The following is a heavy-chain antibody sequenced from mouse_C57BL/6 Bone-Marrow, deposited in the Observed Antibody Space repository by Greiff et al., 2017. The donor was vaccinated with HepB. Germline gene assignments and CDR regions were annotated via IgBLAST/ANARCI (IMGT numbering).Heavy chain of an antibody. V-gene: IGHV1-69*01. CDR2: IDPSDSYT. Sequence: QVQLQQPGAELVMPGASVKLSCKASGYTFTSYWMHWVKQRPGQGLEWIGEIDPSDSYTNYNQKFKGKSTLTVDKSSSTAYMQLSSLTSEDSAAYYCARSGAHYGSSPHWYFDVWGTGTTVTVSS. J-gene: IGHJ1*03. CDR3: ARSGAHYGSSPHWYFDV. CDR1: GYTFTSYW. D-gene: IGHD1-1*01.